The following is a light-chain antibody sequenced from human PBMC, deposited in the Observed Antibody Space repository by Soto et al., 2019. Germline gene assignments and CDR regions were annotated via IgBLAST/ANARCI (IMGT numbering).Light chain of an antibody. CDR2: GAS. J-gene: IGKJ1*01. V-gene: IGKV3-15*01. CDR3: QQYNKRSWT. Sequence: EIVMTQSPATLSVSPGERATLSCRASQSISDTLSWYQQKPGQAPRLLIYGASRGASGFPGWFSGSGCGEYLTLTISSLQYEDFVVYYYQQYNKRSWTFGQGTKVDI. CDR1: QSISDT.